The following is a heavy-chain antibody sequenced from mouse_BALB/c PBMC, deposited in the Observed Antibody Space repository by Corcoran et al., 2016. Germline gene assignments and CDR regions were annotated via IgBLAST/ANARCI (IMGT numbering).Heavy chain of an antibody. CDR1: GFNIKDHY. D-gene: IGHD1-2*01. Sequence: EVQLQQAGAELVQPGASVKLSCTASGFNIKDHYMHWVKQRPEQGLEWIGRIDPANGNTKYDPKLQGKATITADTSSNTAYLQLSSLTSEDTAVYYCASSTATAWFAYWGQETLVTVSA. CDR2: IDPANGNT. V-gene: IGHV14-3*02. CDR3: ASSTATAWFAY. J-gene: IGHJ3*01.